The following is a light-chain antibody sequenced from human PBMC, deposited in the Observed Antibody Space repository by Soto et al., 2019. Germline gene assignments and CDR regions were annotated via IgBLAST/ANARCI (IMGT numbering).Light chain of an antibody. Sequence: DIVLTQSPGTLSLSPGERATLSCRASQSVSSTSLAWYLQKPCQAPSLLIYGASSRATGIPERFSGSGSGTDFTLTISRLEPEDFAVYYCHQYGSSPRTFGQGTKVDI. V-gene: IGKV3-20*01. CDR1: QSVSSTS. CDR2: GAS. J-gene: IGKJ1*01. CDR3: HQYGSSPRT.